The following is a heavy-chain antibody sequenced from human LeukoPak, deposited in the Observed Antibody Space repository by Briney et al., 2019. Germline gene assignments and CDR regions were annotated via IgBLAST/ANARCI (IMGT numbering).Heavy chain of an antibody. CDR1: GFTFSRSW. CDR2: INEDGSEI. V-gene: IGHV3-7*04. CDR3: VRAYHPGGWFDP. D-gene: IGHD2-21*01. Sequence: GGSLRLSCAASGFTFSRSWMTWVRQAPGKGLEWVASINEDGSEIHYVDSAKGRFTISRDNAKDSLYLQMNSLTAEDTAIYYCVRAYHPGGWFDPWGQGTLVTVSS. J-gene: IGHJ5*02.